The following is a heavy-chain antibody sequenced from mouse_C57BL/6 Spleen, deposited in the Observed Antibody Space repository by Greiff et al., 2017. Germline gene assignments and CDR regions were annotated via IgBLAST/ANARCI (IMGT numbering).Heavy chain of an antibody. CDR1: GYAFSSSW. V-gene: IGHV1-82*01. J-gene: IGHJ2*01. Sequence: QVQLQQSGPELVKPGASVKISCKASGYAFSSSWMNWVKQRPGKGLEWIGRIYPGDGDTNYNGKFKGKATLTADKSSSTGYMQLSSLTSEDSAVYFCARGFTVVAYDGWGQGTTLTVA. CDR3: ARGFTVVAYDG. D-gene: IGHD1-1*01. CDR2: IYPGDGDT.